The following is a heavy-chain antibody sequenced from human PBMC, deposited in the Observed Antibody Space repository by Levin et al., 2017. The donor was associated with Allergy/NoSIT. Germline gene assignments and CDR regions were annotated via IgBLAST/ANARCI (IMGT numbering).Heavy chain of an antibody. CDR1: GYTFTSYG. J-gene: IGHJ6*02. CDR2: ISAYNGNT. D-gene: IGHD3-10*01. CDR3: ARYSVVRGVINSYYYYGMDV. Sequence: ASVKVSCKASGYTFTSYGISWVRQAPGQGLEWMGWISAYNGNTNYAQKLQGRVTMTTDTSTSTAYMELRSLRSDDTAVYYCARYSVVRGVINSYYYYGMDVWGQGTTVTVSS. V-gene: IGHV1-18*01.